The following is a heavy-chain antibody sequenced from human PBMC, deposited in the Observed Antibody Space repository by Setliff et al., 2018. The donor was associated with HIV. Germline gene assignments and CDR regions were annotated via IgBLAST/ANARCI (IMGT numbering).Heavy chain of an antibody. V-gene: IGHV4-39*01. J-gene: IGHJ6*02. D-gene: IGHD2-15*01. CDR2: VYYSGAI. Sequence: SETLSLTCSVSGVSFSTNMYYWGWIRQPPGKGLEWVGSVYYSGAIFYNPSLRSRVTISLDSSKNQLSLRLKSVTAADTAVYFCARRAESTTTWFSSWYSYDMDVWGQGTTVTVSS. CDR3: ARRAESTTTWFSSWYSYDMDV. CDR1: GVSFSTNMYY.